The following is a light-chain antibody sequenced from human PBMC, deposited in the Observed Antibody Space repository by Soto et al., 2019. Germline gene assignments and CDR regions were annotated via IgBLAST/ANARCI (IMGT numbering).Light chain of an antibody. CDR1: QSVSNNY. Sequence: EVVLTQSPGTLSLSPGERATLSCRASQSVSNNYLAWYQQKPGQGPRLLIFGSSDRATGIPDRFSGSGSGTDFTLNISRLEPEDFAVYHCQQYGNPPWTFGQGTKLEIK. CDR3: QQYGNPPWT. V-gene: IGKV3-20*01. J-gene: IGKJ2*01. CDR2: GSS.